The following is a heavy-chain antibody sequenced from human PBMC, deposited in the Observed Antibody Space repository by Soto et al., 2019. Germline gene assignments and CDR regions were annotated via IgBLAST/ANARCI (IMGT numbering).Heavy chain of an antibody. CDR3: ARSEDCSGGSCYSVGDWFDP. Sequence: QVQLQESGPGLVKPSQTLSLTCTVSGGSISSGGYYWSWIRQHPGKGLEWIGYIYYSGSTYYNPSLTSRVTISVDTSKNQFSLKLSSVTAADTAVYYCARSEDCSGGSCYSVGDWFDPWGQGTLVTVSS. J-gene: IGHJ5*02. V-gene: IGHV4-31*03. CDR1: GGSISSGGYY. CDR2: IYYSGST. D-gene: IGHD2-15*01.